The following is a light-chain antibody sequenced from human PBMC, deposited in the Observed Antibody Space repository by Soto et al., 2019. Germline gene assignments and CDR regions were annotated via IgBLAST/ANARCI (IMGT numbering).Light chain of an antibody. V-gene: IGKV1-39*01. J-gene: IGKJ4*01. CDR3: QKYNSAPLT. CDR1: QRISTY. Sequence: DIQMTQSPSTLSAGVGDRVTITCRASQRISTYLNWYQQKPGKAPTLLIYAASSLQSGVPSRFSGSGSGTDFTLTISSLQPEDVATYYCQKYNSAPLTFGGGTKVEIK. CDR2: AAS.